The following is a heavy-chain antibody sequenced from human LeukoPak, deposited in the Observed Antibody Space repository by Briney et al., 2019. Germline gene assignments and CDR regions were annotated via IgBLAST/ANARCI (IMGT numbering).Heavy chain of an antibody. J-gene: IGHJ4*02. CDR3: AGGYSGTYYTDY. CDR1: GFTFSSYG. Sequence: GGSLRLSCAASGFTFSSYGMHWVRQAPGEGLEWVSYISSSTWTIYYADSVKGRFTISRDNAKNSLYLQMNSLRAEDTAVYYCAGGYSGTYYTDYWGQGTLVTVSS. V-gene: IGHV3-48*04. D-gene: IGHD1-26*01. CDR2: ISSSTWTI.